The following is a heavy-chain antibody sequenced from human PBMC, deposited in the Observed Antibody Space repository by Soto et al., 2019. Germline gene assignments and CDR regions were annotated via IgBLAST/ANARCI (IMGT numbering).Heavy chain of an antibody. CDR1: GYTFTGYY. Sequence: GASVKVSCKASGYTFTGYYMHWVRQAPGQGLEWMGWINPNSGGTNYAQKFQGWVTMTRDTSISTAYMELSRLRSDDTAVYYCARDRGAARRDGAFDIWGQGTMVTVSS. CDR3: ARDRGAARRDGAFDI. V-gene: IGHV1-2*04. CDR2: INPNSGGT. D-gene: IGHD6-6*01. J-gene: IGHJ3*02.